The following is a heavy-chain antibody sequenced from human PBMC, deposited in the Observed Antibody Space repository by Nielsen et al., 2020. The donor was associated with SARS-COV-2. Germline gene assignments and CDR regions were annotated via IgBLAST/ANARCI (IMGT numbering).Heavy chain of an antibody. Sequence: SVKVSCKASGGTFSSYAISWVRQAPGQGLEWMGRIIPILGIANYAQKFQGRVTITADKSTSTAYMELSSLRSEDTAVYYCARDQGLVLYYFDYWGQGTLVTVSS. CDR2: IIPILGIA. V-gene: IGHV1-69*04. J-gene: IGHJ4*02. CDR3: ARDQGLVLYYFDY. D-gene: IGHD6-19*01. CDR1: GGTFSSYA.